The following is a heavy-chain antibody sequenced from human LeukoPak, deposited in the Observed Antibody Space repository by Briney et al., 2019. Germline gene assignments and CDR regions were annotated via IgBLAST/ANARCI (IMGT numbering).Heavy chain of an antibody. CDR2: IYHSGST. Sequence: SETLSLTCAVSGGSISSSNWWSWVRQPPGKGLEWIGEIYHSGSTNYNPSLKSRVAISVDKSKNQFSLKLSSVTAADTAVYYCARTLNSSGWYLGYFDYWGQGTLVTVSS. D-gene: IGHD6-19*01. J-gene: IGHJ4*02. V-gene: IGHV4-4*02. CDR1: GGSISSSNW. CDR3: ARTLNSSGWYLGYFDY.